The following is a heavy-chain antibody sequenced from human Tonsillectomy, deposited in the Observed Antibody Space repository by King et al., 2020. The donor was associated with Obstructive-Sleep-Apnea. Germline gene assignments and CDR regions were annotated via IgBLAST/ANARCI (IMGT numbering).Heavy chain of an antibody. V-gene: IGHV3-73*01. CDR1: GFTFSGSA. CDR3: TRRREGTVINQPLDH. CDR2: IRTKATNYAT. D-gene: IGHD4-23*01. J-gene: IGHJ4*02. Sequence: VQLVESGGGLVQPGGSLKLSCAASGFTFSGSAIHWVRQASGKGLECLGRIRTKATNYATAYAASVEGRFTVSRDDLKNMAYLQMNSLKTEDTALYYCTRRREGTVINQPLDHWGRGTLVTVSS.